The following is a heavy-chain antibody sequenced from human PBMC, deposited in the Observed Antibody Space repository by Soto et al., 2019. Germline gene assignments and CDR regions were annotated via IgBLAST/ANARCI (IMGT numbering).Heavy chain of an antibody. CDR2: VSGSGDTT. CDR1: GLNFIGYT. V-gene: IGHV3-23*01. J-gene: IGHJ4*02. CDR3: ARDEHDSSGYYYDY. D-gene: IGHD3-22*01. Sequence: GVSLRLSCEAAGLNFIGYTMRWVRKTPRKGLEWVSAVSGSGDTTYYADSVKGRFTISRDNSQNTLYLQMNSLKADDSAVYYCARDEHDSSGYYYDYWGQGTPVTVSS.